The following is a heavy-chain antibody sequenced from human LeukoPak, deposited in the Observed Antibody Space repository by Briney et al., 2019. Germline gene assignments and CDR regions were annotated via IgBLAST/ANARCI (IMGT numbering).Heavy chain of an antibody. D-gene: IGHD6-19*01. CDR3: ARVRPTVAVAGTFWFDP. Sequence: WETLSLTCTVSGGSISSYYWSWIRQPPGKGLEWIGYIYYSGSTNYNPSLKSRVTISVDTSKNQFSLKLSSVTAADTAVYYCARVRPTVAVAGTFWFDPWGQGTLVTVSS. J-gene: IGHJ5*02. CDR1: GGSISSYY. V-gene: IGHV4-59*01. CDR2: IYYSGST.